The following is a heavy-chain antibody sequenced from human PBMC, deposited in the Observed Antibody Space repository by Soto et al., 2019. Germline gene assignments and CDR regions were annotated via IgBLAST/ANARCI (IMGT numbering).Heavy chain of an antibody. CDR3: ARDSYDYIWGSYRNWFDP. V-gene: IGHV3-33*01. D-gene: IGHD3-16*02. J-gene: IGHJ5*02. CDR2: IWYDGSNK. Sequence: QVQLVESGGGVVQPGRSLRLSCAASGFTFSSYGMHWVRQAPGKGLEWVAVIWYDGSNKYYADSVKGRFTISRDNSKNPQYLQMNSLRAEDTAVYYCARDSYDYIWGSYRNWFDPWGQGTLVTVSS. CDR1: GFTFSSYG.